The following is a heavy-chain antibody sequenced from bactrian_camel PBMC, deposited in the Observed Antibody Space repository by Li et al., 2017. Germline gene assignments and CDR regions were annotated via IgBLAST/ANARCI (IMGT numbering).Heavy chain of an antibody. V-gene: IGHV3S53*01. CDR1: SSTCIYTC. CDR3: AAILMYVDGGACSMTSRSYNR. Sequence: HVQLVESGGGSVQPGGSLRLSCAQSSSTCIYTCMAWFRQAPGKEREGVAAIDSDGSTSYAEVVKGRFTISQDNAKKALYLQMNLLKPEDTAMYYCAAILMYVDGGACSMTSRSYNRWGHGTQVTVS. J-gene: IGHJ4*01. D-gene: IGHD1*01. CDR2: IDSDGST.